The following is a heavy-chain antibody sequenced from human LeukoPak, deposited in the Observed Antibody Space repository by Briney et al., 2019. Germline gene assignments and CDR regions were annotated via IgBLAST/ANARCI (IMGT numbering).Heavy chain of an antibody. J-gene: IGHJ3*02. CDR2: ISYDGSNK. CDR1: GFTFSSYG. CDR3: AKGAFDI. Sequence: GGSLRLSCAASGFTFSSYGMHWVRQAPGKGLEWVAVISYDGSNKYYAASVKGRFTISRDNSKNTLYLQMNSLRAEDTAVYYCAKGAFDIWGQGTMVTVSS. V-gene: IGHV3-30*18.